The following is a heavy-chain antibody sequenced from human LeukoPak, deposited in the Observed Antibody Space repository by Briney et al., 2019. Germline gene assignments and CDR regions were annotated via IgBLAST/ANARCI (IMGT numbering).Heavy chain of an antibody. Sequence: ASVEVSCKASGYTFTSYDINWVRQATGQGLEWMGWMNPNSGNTGSAQKFQGRVTMTTNTSITTAYMELSSLRSDDTAVYYCARGLGATRLSSYWGQGTLVTVSS. V-gene: IGHV1-8*01. D-gene: IGHD1-26*01. CDR3: ARGLGATRLSSY. J-gene: IGHJ4*02. CDR2: MNPNSGNT. CDR1: GYTFTSYD.